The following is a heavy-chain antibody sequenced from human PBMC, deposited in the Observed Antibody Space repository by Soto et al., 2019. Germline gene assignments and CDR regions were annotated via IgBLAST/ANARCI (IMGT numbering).Heavy chain of an antibody. CDR1: GFTFSYAL. CDR3: TTDIYRR. Sequence: GGSLRLSCAASGFTFSYALMSWVRQAPGKGLEWVGRIKSKADGETTDYAAPVKGRFTISRDDSKNMLFLQMISLKTEDTAVYYCTTDIYRRWGQGTLVTVSS. CDR2: IKSKADGETT. V-gene: IGHV3-15*01. J-gene: IGHJ4*02. D-gene: IGHD1-26*01.